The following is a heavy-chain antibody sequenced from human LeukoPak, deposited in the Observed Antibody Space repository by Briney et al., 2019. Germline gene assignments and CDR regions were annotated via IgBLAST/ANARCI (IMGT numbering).Heavy chain of an antibody. Sequence: SVKVSCTASGGTFSSYAISWVRQAPGQGLEWMGRIIPILGIANYAQKFQGRVTITADKSTSTAYMELSSLRSEDTAVYYCASDHIVVVTAINYYYYYGMDVWGQGTTVTVSS. CDR1: GGTFSSYA. D-gene: IGHD2-21*02. J-gene: IGHJ6*02. CDR2: IIPILGIA. V-gene: IGHV1-69*04. CDR3: ASDHIVVVTAINYYYYYGMDV.